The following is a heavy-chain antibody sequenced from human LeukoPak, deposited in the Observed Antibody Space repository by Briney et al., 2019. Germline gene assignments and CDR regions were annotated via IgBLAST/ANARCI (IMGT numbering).Heavy chain of an antibody. CDR1: GYTFTVYY. J-gene: IGHJ3*02. D-gene: IGHD2-2*02. CDR3: ARDYCNSTSCYSDAFDI. CDR2: INPNSGGT. V-gene: IGHV1-2*02. Sequence: ASVKVSCKASGYTFTVYYMHWVRQAPGQGLQWMGWINPNSGGTNYAQKFQGRVTMTRDTSISTAYMELSRLSSDDTVVYYCARDYCNSTSCYSDAFDIWGQGTMVTVSS.